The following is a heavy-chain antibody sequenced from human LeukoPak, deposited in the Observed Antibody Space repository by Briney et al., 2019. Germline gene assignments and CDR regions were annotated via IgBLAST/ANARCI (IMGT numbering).Heavy chain of an antibody. CDR2: INHSGST. V-gene: IGHV4-34*01. J-gene: IGHJ6*03. D-gene: IGHD3-10*01. CDR1: GGSFSGYY. Sequence: SETLSLTCAVYGGSFSGYYWSWIRQPPGKGLEWIGEINHSGSTNYNPSLKSRVTISVDTSKNQFSLKLSSVTAADTAVYYCARGYYYGSGSFYYYYYYMDVWGKGTTVTISS. CDR3: ARGYYYGSGSFYYYYYYMDV.